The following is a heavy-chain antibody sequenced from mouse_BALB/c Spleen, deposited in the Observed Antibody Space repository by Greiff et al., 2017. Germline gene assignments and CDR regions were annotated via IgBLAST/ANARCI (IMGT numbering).Heavy chain of an antibody. CDR2: INPGSSTI. J-gene: IGHJ4*01. D-gene: IGHD1-2*01. Sequence: DVMLVESGGGLVQPGGSLNLSCAASGFDFSRYWMSWARQAPGKGQEWIGEINPGSSTINYTPSLKDKFIISRDNAKNTLYLQMSKVRSEDTALYYCARVANYYAMDYWGQGTSVTVSS. CDR3: ARVANYYAMDY. CDR1: GFDFSRYW. V-gene: IGHV4-2*02.